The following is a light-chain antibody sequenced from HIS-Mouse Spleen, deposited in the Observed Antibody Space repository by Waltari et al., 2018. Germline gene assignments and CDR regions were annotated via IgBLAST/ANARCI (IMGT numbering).Light chain of an antibody. CDR1: QSISSW. V-gene: IGKV1-5*03. Sequence: DIQMTQSPSTLSASVGDRVTITCRASQSISSWLAWYQQKPGKAPKLRIYKASSLESGVPSRFSGSGSGTEFTLTISSLQPDDFATYYCQQYNGYSGTFGQGTKVEIK. J-gene: IGKJ1*01. CDR2: KAS. CDR3: QQYNGYSGT.